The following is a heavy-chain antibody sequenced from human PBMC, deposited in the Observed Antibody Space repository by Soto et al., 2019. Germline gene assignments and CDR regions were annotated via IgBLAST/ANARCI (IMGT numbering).Heavy chain of an antibody. CDR2: IGTAGDT. D-gene: IGHD2-21*01. Sequence: EVQLVESGGGLVQPGGSLRLSCAASGFTFSSYDMHWVRQATGKGLEWVSAIGTAGDTYYPGSVKGRFTISRENAKNSLYLQMNSLRAGDTAVYYCARGCRGCIPPYYYYYMDVWDKGTTVTVSS. CDR1: GFTFSSYD. CDR3: ARGCRGCIPPYYYYYMDV. J-gene: IGHJ6*03. V-gene: IGHV3-13*01.